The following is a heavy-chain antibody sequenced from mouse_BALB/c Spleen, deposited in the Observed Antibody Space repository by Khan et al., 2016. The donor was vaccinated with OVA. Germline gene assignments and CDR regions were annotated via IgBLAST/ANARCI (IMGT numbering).Heavy chain of an antibody. D-gene: IGHD1-1*01. J-gene: IGHJ3*01. CDR3: ARGGFGSPFAY. V-gene: IGHV1-18*01. CDR2: ITPHNGGT. Sequence: VQLKESGPELVKPGASVKIPCKASGYPFTDYNMDWVKQSHGKSLEWIGDITPHNGGTIYNQKFKGQATLTVDQSSSTAYMELRSLTSEDTAVDYCARGGFGSPFAYWGQGTLGTVSA. CDR1: GYPFTDYN.